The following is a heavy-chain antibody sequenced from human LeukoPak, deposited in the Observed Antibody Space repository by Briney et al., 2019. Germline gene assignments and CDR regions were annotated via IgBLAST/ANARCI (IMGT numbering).Heavy chain of an antibody. CDR1: GFTFSSYG. CDR3: AKDRGIISDY. D-gene: IGHD3-10*01. Sequence: GGTLRLSCAASGFTFSSYGMSWVRQAPGKGLGWVSAISGSGGSTYYADSVKGRFTISRDNSKNTLYLQMNSLRAEDTAVHYCAKDRGIISDYWGQGTLVTVSS. J-gene: IGHJ4*02. V-gene: IGHV3-23*01. CDR2: ISGSGGST.